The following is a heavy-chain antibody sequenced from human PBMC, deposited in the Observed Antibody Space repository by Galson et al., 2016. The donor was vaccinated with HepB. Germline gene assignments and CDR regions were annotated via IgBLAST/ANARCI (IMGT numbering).Heavy chain of an antibody. J-gene: IGHJ4*02. CDR3: AREVLRVGATSYFDY. Sequence: TLSLTCTVSGGSISSGGYSWSWIRQHPGKGLEWIGYIYYSGSTYYNPSLKSRVTVSVDTPKNQFSLKLSSVTAADTAVYYCAREVLRVGATSYFDYWGQGTLVTVSS. D-gene: IGHD1-26*01. CDR2: IYYSGST. V-gene: IGHV4-31*03. CDR1: GGSISSGGYS.